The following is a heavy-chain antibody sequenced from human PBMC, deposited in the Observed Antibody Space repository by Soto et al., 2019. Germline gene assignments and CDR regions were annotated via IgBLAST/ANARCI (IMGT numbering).Heavy chain of an antibody. Sequence: QVQLVQSGAEVKKPGSSVKVSCKASGGTFSSYTISWVRQAPGQGLEWMGRIIPILGIANYAQKFQGRFTITADKSTSTAYMELSSLRSEDTAVYYCARDGVGYCSGGSCYCDYWGQGTLVTVSS. V-gene: IGHV1-69*08. CDR3: ARDGVGYCSGGSCYCDY. CDR2: IIPILGIA. CDR1: GGTFSSYT. D-gene: IGHD2-15*01. J-gene: IGHJ4*02.